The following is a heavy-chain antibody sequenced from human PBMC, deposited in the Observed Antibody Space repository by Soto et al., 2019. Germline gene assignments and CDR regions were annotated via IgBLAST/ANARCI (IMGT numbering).Heavy chain of an antibody. CDR2: VSYDGNHK. Sequence: QVQLVESGGGVIQPETSLSLSCASSGFTFRSFGMYWVRQAPGKGLEWVAVVSYDGNHKYYADSVKGRFTVSRDNAKNVLYLQMNSLRGEDTAVYYCAKDVGQQLVLNYGMDVWGQGTTVTVSS. D-gene: IGHD6-13*01. J-gene: IGHJ6*02. V-gene: IGHV3-30*18. CDR1: GFTFRSFG. CDR3: AKDVGQQLVLNYGMDV.